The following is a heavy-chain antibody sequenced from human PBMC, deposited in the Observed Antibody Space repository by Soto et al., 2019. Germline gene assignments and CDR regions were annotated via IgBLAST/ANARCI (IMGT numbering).Heavy chain of an antibody. CDR3: ARSIVVVTALDY. Sequence: ASVKVSCKASGYTFTSYAMHWVRPAPGQRLGWMGWINAGNGNTKYSQKFQGRVTITRDTSASTAYMELSSLRSEDTAVYYCARSIVVVTALDYWGQGTLVTVSS. J-gene: IGHJ4*02. CDR1: GYTFTSYA. D-gene: IGHD2-21*02. CDR2: INAGNGNT. V-gene: IGHV1-3*01.